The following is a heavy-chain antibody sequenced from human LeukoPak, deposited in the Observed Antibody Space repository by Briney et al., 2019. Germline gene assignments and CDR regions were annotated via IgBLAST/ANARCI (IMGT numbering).Heavy chain of an antibody. J-gene: IGHJ6*03. CDR3: AKDLGVGAITNYYYYMDV. CDR2: ISGSGGST. CDR1: GFTFSSYA. V-gene: IGHV3-23*01. D-gene: IGHD1-26*01. Sequence: PGRSLRLSCAASGFTFSSYAMSWVRQAPGKGLEWVSAISGSGGSTYYADSVKGRFTISRDNSKNTLYLQMNSLRAEDTAVYYCAKDLGVGAITNYYYYMDVWGKGTTVTVSS.